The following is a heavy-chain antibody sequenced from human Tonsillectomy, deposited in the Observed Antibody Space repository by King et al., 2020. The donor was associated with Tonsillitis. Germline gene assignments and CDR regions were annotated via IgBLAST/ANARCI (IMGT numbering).Heavy chain of an antibody. Sequence: VQLVESGGGLVQPGGSLRLSCSASGFTFSSYAMHWVRQAPGKGLEYVSAISSNGGSTYYADSVKGRFTISRDNSKNTLYLQMSSLRAEDTAVYYCVKCGGNENDAFDIWGQGTMVTVSS. CDR1: GFTFSSYA. D-gene: IGHD4-23*01. CDR2: ISSNGGST. V-gene: IGHV3-64D*06. J-gene: IGHJ3*02. CDR3: VKCGGNENDAFDI.